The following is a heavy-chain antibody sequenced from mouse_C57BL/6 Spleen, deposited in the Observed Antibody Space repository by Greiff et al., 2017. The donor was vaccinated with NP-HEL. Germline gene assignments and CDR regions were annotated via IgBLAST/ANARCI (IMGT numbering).Heavy chain of an antibody. V-gene: IGHV14-4*01. J-gene: IGHJ1*03. CDR1: GFNIKDDY. CDR2: IDPENGDT. CDR3: LKDWYFDV. Sequence: VQLKESGAELVRPGASVKLSCTASGFNIKDDYMHWVKQRPEQGLEWIGWIDPENGDTEYASKFQGKATITADTSSNTAYLQLSSLTSEDTAVYYCLKDWYFDVWGTGTTVTVSS.